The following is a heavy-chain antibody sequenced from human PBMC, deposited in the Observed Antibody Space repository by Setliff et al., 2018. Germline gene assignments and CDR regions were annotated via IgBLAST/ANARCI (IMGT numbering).Heavy chain of an antibody. V-gene: IGHV4-59*08. D-gene: IGHD3-10*01. Sequence: SSETLSLTCNVSGGSISSDYWAWIRQPPGKALEWIGYFYHSASSNYNPSLKGRVTMSADTSKKQLYLSLTSVSVADTAMYYCARSHYYASGNSHYYYMDVWGKGTAVTVSS. CDR1: GGSISSDY. CDR2: FYHSASS. J-gene: IGHJ6*03. CDR3: ARSHYYASGNSHYYYMDV.